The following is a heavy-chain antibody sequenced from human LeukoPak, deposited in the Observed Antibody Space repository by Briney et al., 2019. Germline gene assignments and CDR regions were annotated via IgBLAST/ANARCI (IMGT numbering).Heavy chain of an antibody. CDR2: ISYDGSNK. V-gene: IGHV3-30*18. Sequence: PGGSLRLSCAASGFTFSSYAMHWVRQAPGKGLEWVAGISYDGSNKYYADSVKGRFTISRDNPKNTLYLQMNSLRAEDTAVYYCAKLRNDDYGGTRAFDIWGQGTMVTVSS. CDR1: GFTFSSYA. D-gene: IGHD4-23*01. CDR3: AKLRNDDYGGTRAFDI. J-gene: IGHJ3*02.